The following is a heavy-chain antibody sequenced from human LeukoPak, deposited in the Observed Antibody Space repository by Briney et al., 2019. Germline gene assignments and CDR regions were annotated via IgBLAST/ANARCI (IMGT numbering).Heavy chain of an antibody. CDR1: GGSFSGYY. D-gene: IGHD3-10*01. V-gene: IGHV4-34*01. CDR3: ARVWGGYYGSGIGWFDP. CDR2: INHSGST. J-gene: IGHJ5*02. Sequence: SETLSLTCAVYGGSFSGYYWSWIRQPPGKGLEWIGEINHSGSTNYNPYLKSRVTISVDTSKNQFSLKLSSVTAADTAVYYCARVWGGYYGSGIGWFDPWGQGTLVTVSS.